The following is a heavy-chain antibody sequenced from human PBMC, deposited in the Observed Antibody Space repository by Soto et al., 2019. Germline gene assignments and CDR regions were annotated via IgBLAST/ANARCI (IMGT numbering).Heavy chain of an antibody. CDR1: GGTFSSYA. CDR2: IIPIFGTA. J-gene: IGHJ6*02. CDR3: ARGPKRHYYYYGMDV. V-gene: IGHV1-69*01. Sequence: QVQLVQSGAEVTKPGSSVKVSCKASGGTFSSYAISWVRQAPGQGLEWRGGIIPIFGTANYAQQFQGRVTITADEYTSTAYMELSSLRSEDTAVYYCARGPKRHYYYYGMDVWGQGTTVTVSS.